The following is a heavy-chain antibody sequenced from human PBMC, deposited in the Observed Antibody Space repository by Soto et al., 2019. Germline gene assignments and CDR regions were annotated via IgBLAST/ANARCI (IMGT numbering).Heavy chain of an antibody. Sequence: SETLSLTCTVSGGSISSYYWSWIRQPPGKGLEWIGYIYYSGSTNYNPSLKSRVTIPVDTSKNQFSLKLSSVTAADTAVYYCARRYGVAFDIWGQGTMVTVSS. V-gene: IGHV4-59*08. CDR2: IYYSGST. J-gene: IGHJ3*02. CDR3: ARRYGVAFDI. CDR1: GGSISSYY. D-gene: IGHD3-10*01.